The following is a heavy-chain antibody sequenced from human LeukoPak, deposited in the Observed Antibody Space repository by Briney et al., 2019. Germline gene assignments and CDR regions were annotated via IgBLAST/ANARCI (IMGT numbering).Heavy chain of an antibody. J-gene: IGHJ4*02. V-gene: IGHV3-23*01. D-gene: IGHD6-19*01. CDR1: GFTFSSYA. CDR2: TSGGGGST. CDR3: AKGRGVAGTLSDY. Sequence: GGSLRLSCAASGFTFSSYAMSWVRQAPGKGLEWVSGTSGGGGSTYYADSVKGRFTISRDNSKNTLYLQMNSLRAEDTAVYYCAKGRGVAGTLSDYWGQGTLVTVSS.